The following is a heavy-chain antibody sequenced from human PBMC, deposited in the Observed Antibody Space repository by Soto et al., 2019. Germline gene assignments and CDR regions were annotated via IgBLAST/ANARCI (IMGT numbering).Heavy chain of an antibody. CDR1: GGSFSGYY. V-gene: IGHV4-34*01. CDR3: ARGEQQLVLNWFDP. J-gene: IGHJ5*02. Sequence: PSETLSLTCAVYGGSFSGYYWSWIRQPPGKGLERIGEINHSGSTNYNPSLKSRVTISVDTSKNQFSLKLSSVTAADTAVYYCARGEQQLVLNWFDPWGQGTLVTVSS. CDR2: INHSGST. D-gene: IGHD6-13*01.